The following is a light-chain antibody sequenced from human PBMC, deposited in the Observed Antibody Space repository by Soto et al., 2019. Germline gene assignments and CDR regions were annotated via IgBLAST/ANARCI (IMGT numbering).Light chain of an antibody. Sequence: LTQPASVSGSPGKTVTISCTRSSGSIASNYVQWYQQRPGSSPTTVIYEDNQRPSGVPDRFSGSIDSSSNSASLTISGLKTEDEADYYCQSYDSSNSWVFGGGTKLTVL. CDR1: SGSIASNY. CDR3: QSYDSSNSWV. V-gene: IGLV6-57*01. CDR2: EDN. J-gene: IGLJ3*02.